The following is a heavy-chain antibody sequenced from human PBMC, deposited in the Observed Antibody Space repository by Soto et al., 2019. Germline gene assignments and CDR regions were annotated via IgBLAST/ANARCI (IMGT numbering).Heavy chain of an antibody. D-gene: IGHD3-3*01. J-gene: IGHJ4*02. Sequence: SETLSLTCTVSGGSISSGGYYWIWIRHHPGKGLEWIGYIYYSGSTYYNPSLKSRVTISVDTSKNQFSLKLSSVTAADTAVYYCARTIFGVVIAFDYWGQGTLVTVSS. CDR2: IYYSGST. V-gene: IGHV4-31*03. CDR3: ARTIFGVVIAFDY. CDR1: GGSISSGGYY.